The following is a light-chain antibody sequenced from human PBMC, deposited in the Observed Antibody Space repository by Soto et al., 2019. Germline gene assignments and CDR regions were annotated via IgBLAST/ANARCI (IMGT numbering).Light chain of an antibody. CDR3: QQYNNYPYT. V-gene: IGKV1-5*01. CDR1: QSISSW. J-gene: IGKJ2*01. CDR2: DAS. Sequence: DIQMTQSPSTLSASVGDRVTITCRASQSISSWLAWYQQKPGKAPQLLIYDASSLESGVPSRFSGSGSGTEFTLTISSLQPDDFATYYCQQYNNYPYTFGQGTKVDNK.